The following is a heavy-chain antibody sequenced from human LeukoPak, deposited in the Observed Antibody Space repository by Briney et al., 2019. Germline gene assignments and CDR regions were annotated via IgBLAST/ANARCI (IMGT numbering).Heavy chain of an antibody. D-gene: IGHD3-16*02. J-gene: IGHJ3*01. V-gene: IGHV3-23*01. CDR1: GFTFRDSA. Sequence: GGALRLSCAASGFTFRDSAMTWVRHVPGKGLEWVSLISYSGGNAYYADSVKGRFTISRDNSENTLSLQMNSLRVEDAARYYCAKDIQLSTWGLGTMVTVSS. CDR3: AKDIQLST. CDR2: ISYSGGNA.